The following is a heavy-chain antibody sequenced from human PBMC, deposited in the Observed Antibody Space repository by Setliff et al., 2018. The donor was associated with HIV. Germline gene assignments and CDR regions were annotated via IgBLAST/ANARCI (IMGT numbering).Heavy chain of an antibody. CDR2: ITYSGSA. J-gene: IGHJ4*02. CDR1: GGSFSGYH. D-gene: IGHD4-17*01. Sequence: SETLSLTCAVYGGSFSGYHWNWIRQFPGKGLEWIGEITYSGSAYYNPSLKSRVTIAIDTSNNQISLRLSSVTAADTAMYYCVRDDYGYNGKGFDYWGPGTLVTVSS. V-gene: IGHV4-34*01. CDR3: VRDDYGYNGKGFDY.